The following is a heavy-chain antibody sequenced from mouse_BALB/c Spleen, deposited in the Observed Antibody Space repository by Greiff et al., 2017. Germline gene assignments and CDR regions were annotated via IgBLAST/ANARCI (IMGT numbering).Heavy chain of an antibody. J-gene: IGHJ2*01. D-gene: IGHD2-4*01. CDR3: NVSYDYYFDY. CDR2: IDPENGDT. Sequence: EVQLQESGAELVRSGASVKLSCTASGFNIKDYYMHWVKQRPEQGLEWIGWIDPENGDTEYAPKFQGKATMTADTSSNTAYLQLSSLTSEDTAVYYCNVSYDYYFDYWGEGTTLTVSS. V-gene: IGHV14-4*02. CDR1: GFNIKDYY.